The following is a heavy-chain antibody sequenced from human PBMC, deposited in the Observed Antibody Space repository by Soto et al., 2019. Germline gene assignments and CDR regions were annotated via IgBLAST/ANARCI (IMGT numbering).Heavy chain of an antibody. CDR2: IFYSGTT. J-gene: IGHJ6*02. V-gene: IGHV4-30-4*01. D-gene: IGHD1-1*01. CDR3: ARDLWVEPELYYYGMDV. CDR1: GDSISSAEYY. Sequence: QVQLQESGPGLVRPSQTLSLTCTVSGDSISSAEYYWSWIRQTPGKGLERVGQIFYSGTTYYNPSLKRRLTISVDTSKNHFSLRLTSVTAADTAVYYCARDLWVEPELYYYGMDVWGQGTTVTVSS.